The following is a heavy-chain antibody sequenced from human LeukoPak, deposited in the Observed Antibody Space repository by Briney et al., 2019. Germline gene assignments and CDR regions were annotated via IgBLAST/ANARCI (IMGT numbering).Heavy chain of an antibody. Sequence: GGSLRLSCAASGFTINTYWINWVRQAPGKGLEWLASINQDGSEKYYVDSVKGRFTISRDNAKNSLYLQMNSLRAEDTAVYYCTTFYTRLTDYWGQGTLVTVSS. CDR1: GFTINTYW. CDR2: INQDGSEK. CDR3: TTFYTRLTDY. D-gene: IGHD2/OR15-2a*01. V-gene: IGHV3-7*05. J-gene: IGHJ4*02.